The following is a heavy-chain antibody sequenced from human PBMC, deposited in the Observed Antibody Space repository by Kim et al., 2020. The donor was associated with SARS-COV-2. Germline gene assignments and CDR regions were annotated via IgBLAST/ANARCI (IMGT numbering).Heavy chain of an antibody. Sequence: SETLSLTCTVSGGSISSYYWSWIRQPPGKGLEWIGYIYYSGSTNYNPSLKSRVTISVDTSKNQFSLKLSSVTAADTAVYYCARVSYGGNSLGSDAFDIWGQGTMVTVSS. CDR3: ARVSYGGNSLGSDAFDI. V-gene: IGHV4-59*13. CDR2: IYYSGST. D-gene: IGHD4-17*01. J-gene: IGHJ3*02. CDR1: GGSISSYY.